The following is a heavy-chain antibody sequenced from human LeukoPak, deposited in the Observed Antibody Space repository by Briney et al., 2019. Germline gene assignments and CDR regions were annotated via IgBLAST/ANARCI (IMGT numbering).Heavy chain of an antibody. J-gene: IGHJ3*02. D-gene: IGHD3-10*01. Sequence: PGGSLRLSCAASGFTFGSYAMTWVRQAPEQGLEWVSTITSSGDRMSYADSVKGRFTISRDNSKNTLYLQVNSLRAGDTALYYCAKGALYGSGSYYTAFDIWGQGTMVTVSS. CDR2: ITSSGDRM. V-gene: IGHV3-23*01. CDR1: GFTFGSYA. CDR3: AKGALYGSGSYYTAFDI.